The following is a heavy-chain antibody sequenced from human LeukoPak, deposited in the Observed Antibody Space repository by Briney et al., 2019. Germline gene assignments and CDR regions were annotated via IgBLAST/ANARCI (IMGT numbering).Heavy chain of an antibody. CDR1: GFTFSKYA. CDR2: ISGSGGTT. V-gene: IGHV3-23*01. D-gene: IGHD3-16*02. J-gene: IGHJ4*02. Sequence: GGSLRLSCAASGFTFSKYAMSWVRQAPGKGLEWVSAISGSGGTTYYADSVKGRFTISRDNAKNSLYLQMNSLRAEDTAVYYCARASRYDYVWGSYRAEESYFDYWGQGTLVTVSS. CDR3: ARASRYDYVWGSYRAEESYFDY.